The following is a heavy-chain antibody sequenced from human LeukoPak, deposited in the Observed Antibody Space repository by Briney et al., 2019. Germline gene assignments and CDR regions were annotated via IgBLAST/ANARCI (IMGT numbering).Heavy chain of an antibody. CDR1: GFTFSSYA. D-gene: IGHD6-13*01. V-gene: IGHV3-23*01. J-gene: IGHJ4*02. CDR2: ITSGGST. CDR3: AKWAAMTRFDY. Sequence: PGGSLRLTCAASGFTFSSYAMTWVRQAPGKGLEWVPGITSGGSTYYADSVKGRFTISRDNSKNTLYLQMNSLRAEDTAVYFCAKWAAMTRFDYWGQGTLVTVSS.